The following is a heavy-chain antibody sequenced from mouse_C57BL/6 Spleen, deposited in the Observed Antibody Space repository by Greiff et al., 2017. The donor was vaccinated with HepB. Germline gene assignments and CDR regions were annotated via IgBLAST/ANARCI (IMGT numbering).Heavy chain of an antibody. CDR2: INSDGGST. CDR1: EYEFPSHD. J-gene: IGHJ1*03. D-gene: IGHD2-1*01. Sequence: DVHLVESGGGLVQPGESLKLSCESNEYEFPSHDMSWVRKTPEKRLELVAAINSDGGSTYYPDTMERRFIISRDNTKKTLYLQMSSLRSEDTALYYCARRGLLPGWYFDVWGTGTTVTVSS. CDR3: ARRGLLPGWYFDV. V-gene: IGHV5-2*01.